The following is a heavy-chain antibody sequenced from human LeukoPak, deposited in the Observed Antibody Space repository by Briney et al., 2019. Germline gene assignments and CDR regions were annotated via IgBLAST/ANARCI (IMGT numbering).Heavy chain of an antibody. J-gene: IGHJ4*02. D-gene: IGHD1-26*01. CDR1: GFTFSSYW. Sequence: GGSLRLSCAASGFTFSSYWMHWVRQAPGKGLVWVSRINSDGSSTSYADSVKGRFTISRDNAKNTLYLQMNSLRTEDTAVYYCARVTTLGARITDYWGQGTLVTVSS. CDR2: INSDGSST. CDR3: ARVTTLGARITDY. V-gene: IGHV3-74*01.